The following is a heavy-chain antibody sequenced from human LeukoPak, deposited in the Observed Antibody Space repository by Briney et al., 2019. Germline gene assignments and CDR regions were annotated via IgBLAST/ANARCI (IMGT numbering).Heavy chain of an antibody. D-gene: IGHD6-6*01. CDR3: ARESSSSPGNVHYYYMDV. CDR1: GYTFTAYH. Sequence: ASVKVSCKASGYTFTAYHMHWVRQAPGQGLEWMGRINPNSGGTNYAQKFQGRVTMTRDTSINTASMELSRLTSDDTAVYYCARESSSSPGNVHYYYMDVWGQGTTVTVSS. CDR2: INPNSGGT. J-gene: IGHJ6*03. V-gene: IGHV1-2*06.